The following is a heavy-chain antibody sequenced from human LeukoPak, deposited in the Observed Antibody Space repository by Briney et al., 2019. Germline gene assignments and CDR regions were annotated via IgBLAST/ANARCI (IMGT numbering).Heavy chain of an antibody. V-gene: IGHV3-21*01. CDR1: GFTFSSYS. D-gene: IGHD2-8*01. Sequence: GGSLRLSCAASGFTFSSYSMNWVRQAPGKGLEWVSSISSSSSYIYYADSVKGRFTISRDNAKNSLYLQMNSLRAEDTAVYYCARADPMVYAILHYYYYMDVWGKGTTVTVSS. CDR3: ARADPMVYAILHYYYYMDV. J-gene: IGHJ6*03. CDR2: ISSSSSYI.